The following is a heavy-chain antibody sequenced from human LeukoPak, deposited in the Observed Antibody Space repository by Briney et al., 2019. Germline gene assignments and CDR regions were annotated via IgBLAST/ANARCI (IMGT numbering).Heavy chain of an antibody. CDR2: IYPGDSDT. J-gene: IGHJ4*02. CDR1: GYSFTSYW. V-gene: IGHV5-51*01. CDR3: ATSLFRSGYYTMGYYFDY. D-gene: IGHD3-3*01. Sequence: GESLKISCKGSGYSFTSYWIGWVRQMPGKGLEWMGIIYPGDSDTRYSPSFQGQVTISADKSISTAYLQWSSLKASDTARYYCATSLFRSGYYTMGYYFDYWGQGTLVTVSS.